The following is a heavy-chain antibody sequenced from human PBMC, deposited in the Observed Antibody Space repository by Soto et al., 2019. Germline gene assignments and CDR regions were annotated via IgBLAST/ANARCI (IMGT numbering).Heavy chain of an antibody. J-gene: IGHJ5*02. CDR1: GGSISSGGYS. CDR2: IYHSGST. Sequence: SETLSLTCAVSGGSISSGGYSWSWIRQPPGKGLEWIGYIYHSGSTYYNPSLKSRVTISLDTSMSHFSLRLRSVSAADTAVSYCARGQRFSDWFDPWGQGTLVTVSS. D-gene: IGHD3-3*01. V-gene: IGHV4-30-2*01. CDR3: ARGQRFSDWFDP.